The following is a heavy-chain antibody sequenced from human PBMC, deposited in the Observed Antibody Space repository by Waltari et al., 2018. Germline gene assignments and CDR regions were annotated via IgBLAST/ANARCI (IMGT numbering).Heavy chain of an antibody. CDR1: GFSFRSHW. CDR2: INEDVNEE. V-gene: IGHV3-7*01. Sequence: EVQLVESGGALVQPGGSLRLSCAASGFSFRSHWMTWVRQAPGKGRGWVANINEDVNEEYYWDSVKGRFTISRDSLKNSLYLHMNSLRSEDTAVYDCAREDFGVLFFSVARDVWGQGTTVIVSS. CDR3: AREDFGVLFFSVARDV. D-gene: IGHD3-3*01. J-gene: IGHJ6*02.